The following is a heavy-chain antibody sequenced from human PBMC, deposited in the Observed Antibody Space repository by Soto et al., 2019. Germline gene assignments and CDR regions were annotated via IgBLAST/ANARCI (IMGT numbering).Heavy chain of an antibody. V-gene: IGHV4-34*01. J-gene: IGHJ5*02. Sequence: SETLSLTCAVYGGSFSGYYWTWSRQPPGTGLEWIGEINHSGSTNYNPSLKSRVTISVDTSKNQFSLKLSSVTAADTAVYYCAREFLYYYDSSGYFGWFDPWGQGTLVTVS. CDR3: AREFLYYYDSSGYFGWFDP. CDR2: INHSGST. D-gene: IGHD3-22*01. CDR1: GGSFSGYY.